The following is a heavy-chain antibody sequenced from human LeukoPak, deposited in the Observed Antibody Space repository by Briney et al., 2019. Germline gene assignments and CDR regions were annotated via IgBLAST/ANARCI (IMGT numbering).Heavy chain of an antibody. Sequence: ASVKVSCNVSGYTLTELSMHWVRQAPGKGLEWMGGFDPEDGETIYAQKFQGRVTMTEDTSTDTAYMELSSLRSEDTAVYYCATDLLAAAGRRYFDYWGQGTLVTVSS. CDR2: FDPEDGET. CDR3: ATDLLAAAGRRYFDY. CDR1: GYTLTELS. V-gene: IGHV1-24*01. D-gene: IGHD6-13*01. J-gene: IGHJ4*02.